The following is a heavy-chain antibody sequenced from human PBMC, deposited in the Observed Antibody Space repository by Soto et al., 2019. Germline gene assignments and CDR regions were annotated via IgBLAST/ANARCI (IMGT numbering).Heavy chain of an antibody. J-gene: IGHJ4*02. CDR3: ARDLVPRGWYLDY. CDR2: IYSGGST. Sequence: GGSLKLPFAAPGFTASSNYMSWVRQAPGKGLEWVSVIYSGGSTYYADSVKGRFTISRDNSKNTLYLQMNSLRAEDTAVYYCARDLVPRGWYLDYWGQGTLVTVSS. CDR1: GFTASSNY. V-gene: IGHV3-66*01. D-gene: IGHD6-19*01.